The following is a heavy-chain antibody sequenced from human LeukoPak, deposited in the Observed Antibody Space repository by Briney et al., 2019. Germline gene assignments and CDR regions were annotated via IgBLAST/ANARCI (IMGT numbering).Heavy chain of an antibody. V-gene: IGHV3-48*01. CDR1: GFTFSSYA. CDR3: ARERDYDSSGYYYVGAFDI. CDR2: ISSSSSTI. J-gene: IGHJ3*02. Sequence: GGSLRLSCAASGFTFSSYAMNWVRQAPGKGLEWVSYISSSSSTIYYADSVKGRFTISRDNAKNSLYLQMNSLRAEDTAVYYCARERDYDSSGYYYVGAFDIWGRGTMVTVSS. D-gene: IGHD3-22*01.